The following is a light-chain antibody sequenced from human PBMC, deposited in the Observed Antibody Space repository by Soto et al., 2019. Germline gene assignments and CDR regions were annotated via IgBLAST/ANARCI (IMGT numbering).Light chain of an antibody. V-gene: IGKV1-5*01. CDR1: QSITTW. CDR2: DAS. CDR3: QQYNDYWT. Sequence: DIQMTQSPSTLSASVGDRVFITCRASQSITTWLAWYQQKPGKAPKLLIYDASSLESGVTSRCSGSGSGTEFTLTISSLQPDDFATYYCQQYNDYWTFGQGTKVDIK. J-gene: IGKJ1*01.